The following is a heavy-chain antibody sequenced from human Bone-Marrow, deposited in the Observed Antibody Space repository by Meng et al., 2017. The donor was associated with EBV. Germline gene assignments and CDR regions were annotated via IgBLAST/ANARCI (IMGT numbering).Heavy chain of an antibody. CDR3: ALWFREHFDY. CDR1: GFTFSDPA. CDR2: ISAGIANT. J-gene: IGHJ4*02. V-gene: IGHV3-23*04. D-gene: IGHD3-10*01. Sequence: VELGELGGGLVPPGGSLRLYCAASGFTFSDPAMSWVRQAPGKGLEWVSTISAGIANTHYADSVKGRFTISRDNSKNTLYLQMNNLRADDTAVYYCALWFREHFDYWGQGTLVTVSS.